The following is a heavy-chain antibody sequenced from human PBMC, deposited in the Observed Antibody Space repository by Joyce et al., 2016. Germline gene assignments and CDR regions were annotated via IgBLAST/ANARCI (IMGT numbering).Heavy chain of an antibody. J-gene: IGHJ1*01. Sequence: QVQLQEWGAGLLKPSETLSLTCAVYGGSLSGYYWSWIRQAPGMGLEWIGEVNDRERTNYNPPLKSRATTSMDTSKNQFSLRLTTVTAADTAVYFCARARRGIILARGEMGEYLQHWGRGTVVIVSS. V-gene: IGHV4-34*01. CDR1: GGSLSGYY. CDR2: VNDRERT. D-gene: IGHD3-10*01. CDR3: ARARRGIILARGEMGEYLQH.